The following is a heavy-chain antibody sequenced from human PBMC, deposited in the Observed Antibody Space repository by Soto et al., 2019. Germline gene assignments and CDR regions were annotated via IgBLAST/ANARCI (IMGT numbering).Heavy chain of an antibody. Sequence: ASVKVSCKASGYTFTSYGISWVRQAPGQGLEWMGWISAYNGNTNYAQKLQGRVTMTTDTSTSTAYMELRSLRSDDTAVCYCAXGPSXXYDYVWGSXXYDXWFDPWGQGTXVTXSS. CDR2: ISAYNGNT. V-gene: IGHV1-18*01. D-gene: IGHD3-16*02. J-gene: IGHJ5*02. CDR3: AXGPSXXYDYVWGSXXYDXWFDP. CDR1: GYTFTSYG.